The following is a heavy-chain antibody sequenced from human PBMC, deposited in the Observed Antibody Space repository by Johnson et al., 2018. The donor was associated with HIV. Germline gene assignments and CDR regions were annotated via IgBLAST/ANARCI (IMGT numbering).Heavy chain of an antibody. CDR1: GFTFDDYA. CDR3: ARGYYYDSSGSDDAFDI. Sequence: VQLVESGGGLVQPGRSLRLSCAASGFTFDDYAMHWVRQAPGKGLEWVSGISWNSGSIGYADSVKGRFTISRDNAKNSLYLQMNSLRVEDTALYYCARGYYYDSSGSDDAFDIWGQGTMVTVSS. CDR2: ISWNSGSI. V-gene: IGHV3-9*01. J-gene: IGHJ3*02. D-gene: IGHD3-22*01.